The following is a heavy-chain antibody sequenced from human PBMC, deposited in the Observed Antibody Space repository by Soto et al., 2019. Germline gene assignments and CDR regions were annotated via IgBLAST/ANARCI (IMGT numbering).Heavy chain of an antibody. D-gene: IGHD2-2*01. CDR3: VGQLLEPRDS. Sequence: QVQLVQSGAAMREPGSSVRVACKASGGSLDSLRISWVRQAPGQGLEWMGRIIPVVSMASSAEKFQDRITSDADKSTNKIYMEVTNLRSDDTAMYYCVGQLLEPRDSWRQGTTIIVSS. CDR1: GGSLDSLR. V-gene: IGHV1-69*02. J-gene: IGHJ4*02. CDR2: IIPVVSMA.